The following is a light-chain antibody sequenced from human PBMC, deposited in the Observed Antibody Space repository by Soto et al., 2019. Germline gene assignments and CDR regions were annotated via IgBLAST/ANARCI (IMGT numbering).Light chain of an antibody. CDR1: QSVSSK. Sequence: EIVMTQSPATLSVSPGERATLSCRASQSVSSKLAWYQHKPGQAPRLLIYGASTRATGIPARFSGSGSGTEFTLTINSLQSEDFAVYYCQHFNNWPLTFGGGTKVEIK. CDR2: GAS. CDR3: QHFNNWPLT. V-gene: IGKV3-15*01. J-gene: IGKJ4*01.